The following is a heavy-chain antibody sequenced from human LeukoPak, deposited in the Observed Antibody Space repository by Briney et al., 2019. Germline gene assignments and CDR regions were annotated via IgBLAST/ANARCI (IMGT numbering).Heavy chain of an antibody. V-gene: IGHV4-39*02. J-gene: IGHJ4*02. Sequence: SETLSLTCAVSGLSISSGRYDWGWIRQPPGKGLEWIGSIYYSGSTYYNPSLKSRVTISVDTSKKHFSLKLSSVTAADTAVYYCARFPYSSFNTYYFDYWGQGTLVTVSS. CDR1: GLSISSGRYD. D-gene: IGHD6-13*01. CDR2: IYYSGST. CDR3: ARFPYSSFNTYYFDY.